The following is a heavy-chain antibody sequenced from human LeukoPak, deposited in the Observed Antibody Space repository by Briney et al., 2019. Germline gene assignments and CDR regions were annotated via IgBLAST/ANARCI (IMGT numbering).Heavy chain of an antibody. Sequence: SETLSLTCTVSGGSISSSSYYWGWIRQPPGKGLEWIGSIYYSGSTYYNPSLKSRVTISVDTSKNQFSLKLSSVTAADTAVYYCARGAYSGYVGVTSFDYRGQGTLVTVSS. CDR1: GGSISSSSYY. CDR2: IYYSGST. CDR3: ARGAYSGYVGVTSFDY. D-gene: IGHD5-12*01. J-gene: IGHJ4*02. V-gene: IGHV4-39*07.